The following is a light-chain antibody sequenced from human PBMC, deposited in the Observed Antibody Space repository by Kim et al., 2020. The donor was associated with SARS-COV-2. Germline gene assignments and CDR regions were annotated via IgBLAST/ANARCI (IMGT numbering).Light chain of an antibody. CDR1: QYIASH. J-gene: IGKJ2*01. CDR3: QQYRVYPVT. CDR2: EAS. Sequence: DIQMTQSPSSLSASVGDRVSITCRTSQYIASHLTWFRQKPGKAPESLIYEASRLRNGVPSRFSGSGSGTDFTLTISSLQPEDFATYYCQQYRVYPVTFGQGTKLEI. V-gene: IGKV1-16*01.